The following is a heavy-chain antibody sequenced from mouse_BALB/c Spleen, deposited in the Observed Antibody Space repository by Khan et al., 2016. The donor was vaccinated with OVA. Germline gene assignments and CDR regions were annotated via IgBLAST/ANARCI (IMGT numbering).Heavy chain of an antibody. D-gene: IGHD1-1*01. CDR2: LSSYSNTI. CDR1: GFTFTSYG. J-gene: IGHJ2*01. Sequence: EVELVESGGGLVQSGGSRKLSCAASGFTFTSYGMHWIRQAPEKGLEWVAYLSSYSNTIYYSDTVKGRFTISRDHPQKTLFLQMTSLRSGDTAMYFCATSYFYGYYFDYWGQGTTLTVSS. CDR3: ATSYFYGYYFDY. V-gene: IGHV5-17*02.